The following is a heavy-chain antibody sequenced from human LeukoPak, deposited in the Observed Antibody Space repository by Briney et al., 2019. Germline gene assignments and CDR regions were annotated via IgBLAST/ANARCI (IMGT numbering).Heavy chain of an antibody. CDR3: ARGDSSGWYLDY. Sequence: PSETLSLTCAVYGGSFSGYYWSWIRQPPGKGLEWIGEINHSGSTNYNPSLKSQVTISVDTSKNQFSLKLSSVTAADTAVYYCARGDSSGWYLDYWGQGTLVTVSS. CDR1: GGSFSGYY. V-gene: IGHV4-34*01. D-gene: IGHD6-19*01. J-gene: IGHJ4*02. CDR2: INHSGST.